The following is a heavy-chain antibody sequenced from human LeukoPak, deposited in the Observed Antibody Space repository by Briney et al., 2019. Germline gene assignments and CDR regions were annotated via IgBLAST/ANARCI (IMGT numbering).Heavy chain of an antibody. D-gene: IGHD3-10*01. CDR1: GYTFTSYG. CDR3: AREVDYYGSGSYSSPFDY. J-gene: IGHJ4*02. CDR2: IIPIFGTA. Sequence: SVKVSCKASGYTFTSYGISWVRQAPGQGLEWMGGIIPIFGTANYAQKFQGRVTITTDESTSTAYMELSSLRSEDTAVYYCAREVDYYGSGSYSSPFDYWGQGTLVTVSS. V-gene: IGHV1-69*05.